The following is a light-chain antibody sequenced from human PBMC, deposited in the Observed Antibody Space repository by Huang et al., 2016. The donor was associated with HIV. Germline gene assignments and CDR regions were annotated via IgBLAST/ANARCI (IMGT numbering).Light chain of an antibody. CDR2: GAT. CDR3: QQYNNWPRT. J-gene: IGKJ1*01. CDR1: QSVSNN. Sequence: EIVMTQSPATLSVSPGERATLSCRAGQSVSNNLAWYQQKPGQAPRLLIYGATTRATGIPARFSGSVSGTEFTLTISSLQSEDFAVYYCQQYNNWPRTFGQGTKVDIK. V-gene: IGKV3-15*01.